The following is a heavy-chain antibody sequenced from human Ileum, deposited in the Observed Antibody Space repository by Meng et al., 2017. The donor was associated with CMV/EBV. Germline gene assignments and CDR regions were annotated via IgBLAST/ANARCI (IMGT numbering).Heavy chain of an antibody. J-gene: IGHJ6*02. CDR1: GGSISSGDYY. V-gene: IGHV4-31*03. D-gene: IGHD3-10*01. Sequence: LRLSCTVSGGSISSGDYYWTWIRQHPGKGLEWIGYIYYGGSTYYNPSLKSRVTISVDASKNQFSLKRNSVTAADTAAYYCTKDKFSIASGSYHNGGMEVWGQGTTVTVSS. CDR2: IYYGGST. CDR3: TKDKFSIASGSYHNGGMEV.